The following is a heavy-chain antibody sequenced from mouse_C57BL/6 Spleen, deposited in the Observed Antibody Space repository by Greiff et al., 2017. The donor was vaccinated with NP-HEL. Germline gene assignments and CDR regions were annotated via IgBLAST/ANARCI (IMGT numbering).Heavy chain of an antibody. V-gene: IGHV1-19*01. CDR2: INPYNGGT. D-gene: IGHD2-1*01. J-gene: IGHJ3*01. CDR3: ARSGYGNYEAWFAY. Sequence: VQLKQPGPVLVKPGASVKMSCKASGYTFTDYYMNWVKQSHGKSLEWIGVINPYNGGTSYNQKFKGKATLTVDKSSSTAYMELNSLTSEDSAVYYCARSGYGNYEAWFAYWGQGTLVTVSA. CDR1: GYTFTDYY.